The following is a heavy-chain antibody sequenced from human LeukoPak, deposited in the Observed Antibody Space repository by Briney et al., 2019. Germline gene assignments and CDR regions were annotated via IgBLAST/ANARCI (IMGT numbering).Heavy chain of an antibody. CDR2: ISYDGSNK. D-gene: IGHD6-19*01. Sequence: GGSLRLSCAASGFTFSSYAMHWVRQAPGKGLEWVAVISYDGSNKYYADSVKGRFTISRDNSKNTLYLQMNSLRAEDTAVYYCARRRSGSSGYFDYWGQGTLVTVSS. CDR3: ARRRSGSSGYFDY. CDR1: GFTFSSYA. V-gene: IGHV3-30*04. J-gene: IGHJ4*02.